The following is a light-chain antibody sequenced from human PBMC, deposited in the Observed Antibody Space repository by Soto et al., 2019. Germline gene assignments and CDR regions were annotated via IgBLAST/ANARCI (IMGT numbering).Light chain of an antibody. CDR3: QQYNSYSPIT. J-gene: IGKJ5*01. CDR2: DAS. CDR1: QSISGW. Sequence: DIQMTQSPSTLSASVGDRVTITCRASQSISGWLAWYQQKPGKAPNLLIYDASTLERGVPSRFSGSGSGTEFTLTISSLQPDDFATYYCQQYNSYSPITFGQGTRLEIK. V-gene: IGKV1-5*01.